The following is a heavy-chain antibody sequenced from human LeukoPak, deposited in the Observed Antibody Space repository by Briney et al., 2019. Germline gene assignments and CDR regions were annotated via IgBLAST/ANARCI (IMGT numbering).Heavy chain of an antibody. CDR2: INHSGST. V-gene: IGHV4-34*01. J-gene: IGHJ6*03. CDR1: GGSFSGYY. Sequence: SETLSLTCAVYGGSFSGYYWSWIRQPPGKGLGWIGEINHSGSTNYNPSLKSRVTISVDTSKNQFSLKLSSVTAADTAVYYCARGKKHYYYYMDVWGKGTTVTVSS. CDR3: ARGKKHYYYYMDV.